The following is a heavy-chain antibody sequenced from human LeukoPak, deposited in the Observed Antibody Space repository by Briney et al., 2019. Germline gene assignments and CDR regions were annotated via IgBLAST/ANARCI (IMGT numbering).Heavy chain of an antibody. V-gene: IGHV3-23*01. J-gene: IGHJ6*02. CDR2: ISGSGARA. Sequence: GGSLRLSCAASGFNFRGYAMSWVRQAPGKGLEWVSDISGSGARAHYAESVRGRFTISRDNSQNTLHLQMNSLRAEDTAVYYCAKEVVLGETNYYYYGMDVWGQGTTVTVSS. D-gene: IGHD1-26*01. CDR1: GFNFRGYA. CDR3: AKEVVLGETNYYYYGMDV.